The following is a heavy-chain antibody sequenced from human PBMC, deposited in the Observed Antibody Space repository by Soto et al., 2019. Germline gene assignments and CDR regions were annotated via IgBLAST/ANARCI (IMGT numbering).Heavy chain of an antibody. CDR1: GVSLTSGNW. CDR3: ARLVYDTRLNYMYFDF. D-gene: IGHD3-10*01. J-gene: IGHJ4*02. Sequence: TLSLTCAVSGVSLTSGNWWTWVRQSPQRGLEYIGEIFHDGTANYYPSFERRVAMSVDTSRNQFSLKLTSVTAADTAVYFCARLVYDTRLNYMYFDFWGPGTLVTVSS. CDR2: IFHDGTA. V-gene: IGHV4-4*01.